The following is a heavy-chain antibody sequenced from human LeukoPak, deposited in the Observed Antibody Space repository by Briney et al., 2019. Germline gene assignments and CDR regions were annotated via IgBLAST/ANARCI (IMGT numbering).Heavy chain of an antibody. Sequence: GGSLRLSCAASGFTFSDYWMSWVRQAPGQGLERVANIKHDGSENYYVDSVKGRFTISRDNARSSLYLQMNSPRAEDTAVYYCARDRYSGFETHFDYWGQGTLVTVSS. D-gene: IGHD5-12*01. J-gene: IGHJ4*02. CDR1: GFTFSDYW. CDR3: ARDRYSGFETHFDY. CDR2: IKHDGSEN. V-gene: IGHV3-7*01.